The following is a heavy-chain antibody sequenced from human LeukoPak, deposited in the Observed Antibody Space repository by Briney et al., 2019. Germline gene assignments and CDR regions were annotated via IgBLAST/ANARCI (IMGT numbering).Heavy chain of an antibody. V-gene: IGHV3-7*01. CDR2: IKVDGSEK. CDR3: ARGHYYGSGTYYYYFDY. D-gene: IGHD3-10*01. Sequence: GGSLRLSCAASGFTFSSYWMSWVRQAPGKGLEWVANIKVDGSEKYYVDSVKGRFTISRDNAKNSLYLQMNSLRAEDTAVYYCARGHYYGSGTYYYYFDYWGQGTLVTVSS. CDR1: GFTFSSYW. J-gene: IGHJ4*02.